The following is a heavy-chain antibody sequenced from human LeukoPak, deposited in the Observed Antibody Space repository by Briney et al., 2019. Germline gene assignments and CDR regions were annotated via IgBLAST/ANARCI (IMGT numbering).Heavy chain of an antibody. Sequence: KASETLSLTCTVSGGSISSSSYYWGWIRQPPGKGLEWIGSIYYSGSTYYNPSLKSRVTISVDTSKNQFSLKLSSVTAADTAVYYCARQDSYWYFDLWGRGTLVTVSS. V-gene: IGHV4-39*01. CDR2: IYYSGST. CDR1: GGSISSSSYY. D-gene: IGHD3-22*01. J-gene: IGHJ2*01. CDR3: ARQDSYWYFDL.